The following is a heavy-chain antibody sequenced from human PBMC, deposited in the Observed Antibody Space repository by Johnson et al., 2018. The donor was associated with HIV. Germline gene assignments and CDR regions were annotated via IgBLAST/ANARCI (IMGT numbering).Heavy chain of an antibody. CDR1: GFTFSSYG. D-gene: IGHD6-6*01. V-gene: IGHV3-33*01. CDR3: ARDRDSVSSEGSFDS. CDR2: IWYDGSNQ. Sequence: VQLVESGGGVVQPGRSLRLSCAASGFTFSSYGMHWVRQAPGKGLEWVAVIWYDGSNQYYADSVKGRFTISRDNSKNTLYMQMNGLGAEDRAFYYCARDRDSVSSEGSFDSWGQGTMVTVSS. J-gene: IGHJ3*02.